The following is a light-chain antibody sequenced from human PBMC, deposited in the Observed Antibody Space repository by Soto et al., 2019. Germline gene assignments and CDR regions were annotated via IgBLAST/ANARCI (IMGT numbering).Light chain of an antibody. CDR1: SSDVGGYNY. CDR2: EVS. CDR3: SSYTSSSTSSWV. V-gene: IGLV2-14*01. J-gene: IGLJ3*02. Sequence: QSALTQPASVSGSPGQSITISCTGTSSDVGGYNYVSWYQQHPGKAPKLMIYEVSNRPSGVSNRFSGSKSGNTASLTISGLQAEDEADYYGSSYTSSSTSSWVFGGGTKLTVL.